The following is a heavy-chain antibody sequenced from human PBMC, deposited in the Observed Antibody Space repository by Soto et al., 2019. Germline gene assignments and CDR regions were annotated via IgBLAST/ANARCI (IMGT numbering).Heavy chain of an antibody. D-gene: IGHD3-10*01. CDR2: IYYSGST. Sequence: PSETLSLTCTVSGGSVSSGSYYWSWIRQPPGKGLEWIGRIYYSGSTYYNPSLKSRVTISVDTSKNQFSLKLSSVTAADTAVYYCARTRPHYYGSGANYYYGMDVWGQGTTVTVSS. CDR3: ARTRPHYYGSGANYYYGMDV. V-gene: IGHV4-39*01. J-gene: IGHJ6*02. CDR1: GGSVSSGSYY.